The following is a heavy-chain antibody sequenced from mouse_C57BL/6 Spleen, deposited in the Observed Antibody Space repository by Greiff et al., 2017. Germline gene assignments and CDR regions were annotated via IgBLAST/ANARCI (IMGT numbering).Heavy chain of an antibody. J-gene: IGHJ4*01. V-gene: IGHV1-53*01. D-gene: IGHD1-1*02. CDR2: INPSNGGT. CDR1: GYTFTSYW. Sequence: QVHVKQPGTELVKPGASVKLSCKASGYTFTSYWMHWVKQRPGQGLEWIGNINPSNGGTNYNEKFKSKATLTVDKSSSTAYMQLSSLTSEDSAVYDCARSMEIWAMDYWGQGTSVTVSS. CDR3: ARSMEIWAMDY.